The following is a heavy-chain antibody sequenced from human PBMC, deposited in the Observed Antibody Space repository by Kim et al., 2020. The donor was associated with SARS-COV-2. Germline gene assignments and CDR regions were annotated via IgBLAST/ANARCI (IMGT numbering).Heavy chain of an antibody. V-gene: IGHV4-39*01. CDR2: IYYSGST. CDR3: ARQLGYDSSGYPDAFDI. Sequence: SETLSLTCTVSGGSISSSSYYWGWIRQPPGKGLEWIGSIYYSGSTYYNPSLKSRVTISVDTSKNQFSLKLSSVTAADTAVYYCARQLGYDSSGYPDAFDIWGQGTMVTVSS. J-gene: IGHJ3*02. CDR1: GGSISSSSYY. D-gene: IGHD3-22*01.